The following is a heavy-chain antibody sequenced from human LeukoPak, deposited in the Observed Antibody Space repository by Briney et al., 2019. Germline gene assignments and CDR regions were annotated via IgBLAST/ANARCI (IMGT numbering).Heavy chain of an antibody. V-gene: IGHV3-21*06. CDR1: GFTFSDYN. CDR3: ARISLLGLVPAVGFNDY. Sequence: GGSLRLSCTASGFTFSDYNFNWVRQAPGKGLEWVSSISSSSSYIYYAESVKGRFTVSRDNAKNSVYLQLSSLRAEDTAVYYCARISLLGLVPAVGFNDYWGQGTSVTVSS. D-gene: IGHD1-26*01. J-gene: IGHJ4*02. CDR2: ISSSSSYI.